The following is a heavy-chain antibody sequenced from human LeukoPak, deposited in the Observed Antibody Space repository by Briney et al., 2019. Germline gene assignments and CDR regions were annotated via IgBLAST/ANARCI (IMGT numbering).Heavy chain of an antibody. CDR1: GFTFSSYA. CDR2: ISGSGGGT. CDR3: ARVRRGYDFWSGYPYYYYYYYMDV. V-gene: IGHV3-23*01. J-gene: IGHJ6*03. D-gene: IGHD3-3*01. Sequence: QSGGSLRLSCAASGFTFSSYAMSWVRQAPGKGLGWVSGISGSGGGTYYADSVKGRFTISRDNSKNTLYLQMNSLSADDTAVYYCARVRRGYDFWSGYPYYYYYYYMDVWGKGTTVTVSS.